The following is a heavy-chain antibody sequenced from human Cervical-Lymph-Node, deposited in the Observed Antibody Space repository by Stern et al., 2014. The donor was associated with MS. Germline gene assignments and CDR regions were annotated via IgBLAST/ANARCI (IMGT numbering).Heavy chain of an antibody. CDR3: ARTYSGSYYSYYYGMDV. Sequence: QVQLVESGGGVVQPGRSLRLSCAASGFTFSSYGMHWVRQAPGKGLEWVAVIWYDGSNKYYADSVKVRFHISRDNSKNTLYLQMNSLRAEDTAVYYCARTYSGSYYSYYYGMDVWGQGTTVTVSS. CDR1: GFTFSSYG. CDR2: IWYDGSNK. D-gene: IGHD1-26*01. J-gene: IGHJ6*02. V-gene: IGHV3-33*01.